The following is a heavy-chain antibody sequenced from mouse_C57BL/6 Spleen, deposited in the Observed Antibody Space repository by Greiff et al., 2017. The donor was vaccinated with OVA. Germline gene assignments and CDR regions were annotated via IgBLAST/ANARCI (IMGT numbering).Heavy chain of an antibody. V-gene: IGHV1-80*01. D-gene: IGHD3-1*01. CDR3: ARSGGSYYAMDY. Sequence: QVQLKQSGAELVKPGASVKISCKASGYAFSSYWMNWVKQRPGKGLEWIGQIYPGDGDTNYNGKFKGKATLTADKSSSTAYMQLSSLTSEDSAVYVCARSGGSYYAMDYWGQGTSVTVSS. CDR1: GYAFSSYW. CDR2: IYPGDGDT. J-gene: IGHJ4*01.